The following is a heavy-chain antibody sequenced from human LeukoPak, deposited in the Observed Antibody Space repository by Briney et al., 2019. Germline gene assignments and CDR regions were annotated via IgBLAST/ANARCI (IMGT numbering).Heavy chain of an antibody. CDR3: ARDGPRWAGAFDI. CDR2: IYYSGST. CDR1: GGSISSYY. Sequence: SETLSLTCTVSGGSISSYYWSWIRQPPGKGLEWIGYIYYSGSTNYNPSLKSRVTISVDTSKNQFSLKLSSVTAADTAVYYCARDGPRWAGAFDIWGKGTTVTISS. D-gene: IGHD4-23*01. J-gene: IGHJ6*04. V-gene: IGHV4-59*01.